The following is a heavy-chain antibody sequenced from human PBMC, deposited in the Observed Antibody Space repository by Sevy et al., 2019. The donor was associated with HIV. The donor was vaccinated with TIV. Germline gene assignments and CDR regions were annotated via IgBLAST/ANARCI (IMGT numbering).Heavy chain of an antibody. J-gene: IGHJ4*02. CDR3: ARGPRSGYYTFDY. Sequence: GGSLRLSCAASGFTFSSYAMHWVRQAPGKGLEWVAVISYDGSNKYYADSVKGRFTISGDNSKNTLYLQMNSLSAEDTAVYYCARGPRSGYYTFDYWGQGTLVTVSS. CDR2: ISYDGSNK. V-gene: IGHV3-30-3*01. D-gene: IGHD3-3*01. CDR1: GFTFSSYA.